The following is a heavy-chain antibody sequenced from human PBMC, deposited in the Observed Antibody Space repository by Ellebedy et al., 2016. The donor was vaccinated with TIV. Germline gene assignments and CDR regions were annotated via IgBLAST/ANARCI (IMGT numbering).Heavy chain of an antibody. Sequence: GSLRLSCAVSGVSISRDYWSWIRQPPGRGLEWIGYISSGGSTNYSPSLKSRVTMSMDTSKNQFSLNLKSVTAADTAVYYCARTFTETLGGSDTHWVLDFWGQGSLVTASS. J-gene: IGHJ4*02. V-gene: IGHV4-59*01. CDR2: ISSGGST. CDR1: GVSISRDY. D-gene: IGHD2/OR15-2a*01. CDR3: ARTFTETLGGSDTHWVLDF.